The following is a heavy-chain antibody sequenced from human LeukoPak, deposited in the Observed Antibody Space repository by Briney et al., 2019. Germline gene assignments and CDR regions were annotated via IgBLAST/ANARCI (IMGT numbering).Heavy chain of an antibody. Sequence: SETLSLTCAVYGGSFSGYYWSWIRQPPGKGLEWIGEINHSGSTNYNPSLKSRVTISVDTSKNQSSLILSSVTAADTAVYYCARGGRGYSGYDSNWFDPWGQGTLVTVSS. V-gene: IGHV4-34*01. J-gene: IGHJ5*02. CDR1: GGSFSGYY. CDR2: INHSGST. CDR3: ARGGRGYSGYDSNWFDP. D-gene: IGHD5-12*01.